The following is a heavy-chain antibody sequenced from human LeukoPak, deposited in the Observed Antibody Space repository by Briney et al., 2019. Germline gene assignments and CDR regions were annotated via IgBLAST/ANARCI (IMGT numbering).Heavy chain of an antibody. J-gene: IGHJ3*02. CDR3: AREIDYYGSGTQRDASDI. Sequence: ASVKVSCKASGYTFTGYYMHWVRQAPGQGLEWMGWINPNSGGTNYAQKFQGRVTMTRDTSISTAYMELSRLRSDDTAVYYCAREIDYYGSGTQRDASDIWGQGTMVTVSS. D-gene: IGHD3-10*01. V-gene: IGHV1-2*02. CDR1: GYTFTGYY. CDR2: INPNSGGT.